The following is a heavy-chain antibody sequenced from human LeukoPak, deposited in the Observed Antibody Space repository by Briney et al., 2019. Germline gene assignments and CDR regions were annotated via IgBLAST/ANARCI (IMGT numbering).Heavy chain of an antibody. D-gene: IGHD4-23*01. J-gene: IGHJ4*02. V-gene: IGHV2-5*01. CDR3: AHRGYGGNSVDY. CDR2: IYWNDDK. Sequence: KESGPTLVKPTQTLTLTCTFSGFSLSTSGVGVGWIRQPPGKALEWLALIYWNDDKRYSPSLKSRLTITKDTSKNQVVLTMTNMDPVDTAIYYCAHRGYGGNSVDYWGQGTLVTVSS. CDR1: GFSLSTSGVG.